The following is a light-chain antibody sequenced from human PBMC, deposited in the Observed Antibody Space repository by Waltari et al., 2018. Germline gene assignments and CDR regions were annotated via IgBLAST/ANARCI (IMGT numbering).Light chain of an antibody. Sequence: DIVMTQSPDSLAVSLGERATINCKSSQSVLFTSNNKNYLAWYQQMPGQPPKLLIYWASTRDSGVPDRFSGSGSGTDFSLTISSLQAEDVAVYYCQQYYSTPSFGQGTKLAI. CDR2: WAS. CDR3: QQYYSTPS. J-gene: IGKJ2*01. V-gene: IGKV4-1*01. CDR1: QSVLFTSNNKNY.